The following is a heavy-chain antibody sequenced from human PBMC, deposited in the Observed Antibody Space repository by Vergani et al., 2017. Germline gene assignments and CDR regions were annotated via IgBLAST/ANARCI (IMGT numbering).Heavy chain of an antibody. V-gene: IGHV3-23*01. D-gene: IGHD5-24*01. J-gene: IGHJ4*02. CDR1: GFTFSRYA. CDR2: LTASGSGI. CDR3: AKSGWLQHFGAHYFDS. Sequence: EAQLLESGGGLVQPGGSLRLSCAASGFTFSRYAMSWVRQAPGKGLEWVSGLTASGSGISYADSVRGRFTISRDNSKNTLFLQMDSLRAEDTAVYYCAKSGWLQHFGAHYFDSWGQGILVTVSS.